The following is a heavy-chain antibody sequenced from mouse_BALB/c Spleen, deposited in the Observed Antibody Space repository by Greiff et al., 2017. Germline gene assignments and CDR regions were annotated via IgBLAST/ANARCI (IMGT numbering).Heavy chain of an antibody. CDR3: TRYYGSSYPHYYAMDY. V-gene: IGHV1S81*02. J-gene: IGHJ4*01. CDR1: GYTFTSYY. Sequence: QVQLKQPGAELVKPGASVKLSCKASGYTFTSYYMYWVKQRPGQGLEWIGGINPSNGGTNFNEKFKSKATLTVDKSSSTAYMQLSSLTSEDSAVYYCTRYYGSSYPHYYAMDYWGQGTSVTVSS. CDR2: INPSNGGT. D-gene: IGHD1-1*01.